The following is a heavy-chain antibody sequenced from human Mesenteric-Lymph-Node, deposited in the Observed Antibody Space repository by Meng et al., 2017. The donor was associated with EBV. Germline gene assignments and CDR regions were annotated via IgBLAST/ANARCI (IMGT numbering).Heavy chain of an antibody. CDR2: INHGGST. Sequence: QLRESGPGLVKPSQTLSLTCTVSGGSISSSAYYWGWLRQPPGKGLEWIGNINHGGSTYYSPSLKSRVTISLDASKNQFSLKLTSVTAADTAVYYCGGGYISGVPDFDYWGQGTLVTVSS. CDR3: GGGYISGVPDFDY. V-gene: IGHV4-39*07. CDR1: GGSISSSAYY. J-gene: IGHJ4*02. D-gene: IGHD5-24*01.